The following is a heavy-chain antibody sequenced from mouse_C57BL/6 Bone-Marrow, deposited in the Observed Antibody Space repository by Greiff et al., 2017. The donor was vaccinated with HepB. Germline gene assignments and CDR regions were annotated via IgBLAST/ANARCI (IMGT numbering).Heavy chain of an antibody. CDR1: GFSLTSYG. Sequence: QVQLQQSGPGLVQPSQSLSITCTVSGFSLTSYGVHWVRQSPGKGLEWLGVIWRGGSTDYNAAFMSRLSITKDNSKSQVVFKMNSLQADDTAIYYCAKTLLLSYAMDYWGQGTSVTVSS. CDR2: IWRGGST. CDR3: AKTLLLSYAMDY. D-gene: IGHD1-2*01. J-gene: IGHJ4*01. V-gene: IGHV2-5*01.